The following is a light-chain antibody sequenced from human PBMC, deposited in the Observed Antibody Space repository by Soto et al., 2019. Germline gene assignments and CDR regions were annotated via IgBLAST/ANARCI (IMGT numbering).Light chain of an antibody. CDR3: QSYDSSLSGRVV. CDR1: CSNIGAGYD. Sequence: QSVLTQPPSVSGAPGQRVTISCTGSCSNIGAGYDVHWYQQLPGTAPKLLIYGNSNRPSGVPDRFSGSKSGTSASLAITGLQAEDEADYYCQSYDSSLSGRVVFGGGTKVTVL. J-gene: IGLJ2*01. CDR2: GNS. V-gene: IGLV1-40*01.